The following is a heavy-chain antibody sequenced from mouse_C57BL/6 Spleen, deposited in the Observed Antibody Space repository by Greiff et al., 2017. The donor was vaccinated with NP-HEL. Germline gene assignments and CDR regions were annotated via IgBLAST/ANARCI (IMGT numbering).Heavy chain of an antibody. CDR3: ARDRGYYSNWYFDV. V-gene: IGHV5-4*01. J-gene: IGHJ1*03. Sequence: EVKLEESGGGLVKPGGSLKLSCAASGFTFSSYAMSWVRQTPEKRLEWVATISDGGSYTYYPDNVKGRFTISRDNAKNNLYLQMSHLKSEDTAMYYCARDRGYYSNWYFDVWGTGTTVTVSS. CDR1: GFTFSSYA. CDR2: ISDGGSYT. D-gene: IGHD2-5*01.